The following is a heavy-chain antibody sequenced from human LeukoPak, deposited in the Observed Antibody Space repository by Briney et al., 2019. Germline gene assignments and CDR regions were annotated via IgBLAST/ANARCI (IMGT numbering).Heavy chain of an antibody. J-gene: IGHJ4*02. Sequence: GESLKISCKGSGYSFTSYWIGWVRHVPGKGLEYTGIIFPGDSHTIYSLSFQGQVTISADKSISTAYLQWSSLKASDTAMYYCATLVGYGSFFDYWGQGTLVTVSS. D-gene: IGHD3-10*01. CDR1: GYSFTSYW. V-gene: IGHV5-51*01. CDR2: IFPGDSHT. CDR3: ATLVGYGSFFDY.